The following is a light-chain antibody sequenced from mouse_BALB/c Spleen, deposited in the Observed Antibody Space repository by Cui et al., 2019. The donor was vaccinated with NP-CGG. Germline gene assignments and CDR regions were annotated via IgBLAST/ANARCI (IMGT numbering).Light chain of an antibody. V-gene: IGLV1*01. CDR3: ALWYSNHWV. CDR2: GTN. Sequence: QAVVTQESALTTSPGKTVTLTCRSSIGTVTTSNYANWVQEKPDHLFTGLIGGTNNRAPGVPARFSGSLIGDKAALTITGAQTEDGAMYFCALWYSNHWVFGGGTKLTVL. J-gene: IGLJ1*01. CDR1: IGTVTTSNY.